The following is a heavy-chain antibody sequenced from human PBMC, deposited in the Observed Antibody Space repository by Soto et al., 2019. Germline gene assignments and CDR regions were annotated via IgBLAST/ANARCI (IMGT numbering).Heavy chain of an antibody. CDR3: ARDISYSGLDY. CDR2: IWHDGSKR. Sequence: QVRLVESGGGVVQPGRSLRLSCAGSGFTFSRHGMLWVRQAPGKGLEWVAFIWHDGSKRNYAEFGEGRFTISRDDSKNTVYLQMNSLRAEDTAVYYCARDISYSGLDYWGQGTQVTVSS. CDR1: GFTFSRHG. J-gene: IGHJ4*02. D-gene: IGHD6-25*01. V-gene: IGHV3-33*01.